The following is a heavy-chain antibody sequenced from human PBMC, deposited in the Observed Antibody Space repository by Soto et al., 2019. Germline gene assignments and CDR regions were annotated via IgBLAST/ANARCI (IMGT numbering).Heavy chain of an antibody. J-gene: IGHJ4*02. Sequence: QLQLQESGPGLVQPSETLSLTCAVSGDSISSSGFYWGWIRQPPGKWLEWIGSIYYSGSTYYNPSLNSRVTISVDTSKSQFSLKMRSVTAADTAVYYCARRQQWLAGYFDYWGQGTLVTVSS. V-gene: IGHV4-39*01. D-gene: IGHD6-19*01. CDR3: ARRQQWLAGYFDY. CDR1: GDSISSSGFY. CDR2: IYYSGST.